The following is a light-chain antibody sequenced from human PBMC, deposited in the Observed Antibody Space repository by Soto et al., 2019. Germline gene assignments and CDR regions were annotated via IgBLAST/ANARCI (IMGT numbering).Light chain of an antibody. V-gene: IGKV2-30*01. CDR3: MQATHWPIT. CDR2: TIS. J-gene: IGKJ5*01. Sequence: DVVMTQSPLSLPVPLGQPSSISCRSSQGLVLSDGNTYLSWFHQRPGQSPRRLIYTISDRASGVPDRFSGSGPGTDFALKISRVEADDVGVYYCMQATHWPITFGQGTRLEIK. CDR1: QGLVLSDGNTY.